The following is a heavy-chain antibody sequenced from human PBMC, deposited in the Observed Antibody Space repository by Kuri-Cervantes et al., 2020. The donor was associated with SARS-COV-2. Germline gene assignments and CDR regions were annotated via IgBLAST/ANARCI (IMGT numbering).Heavy chain of an antibody. Sequence: KVSCKGSGYSFTSYWLGWVGQMPGKGLEWMGLIYPGDSDTRYSPSFQGQVIIPADKSIRTAYLQWSSLKASDTAMYYCARVVYYYDSSGQTIIRGYFDYWGQGTLVTVSS. V-gene: IGHV5-51*01. CDR1: GYSFTSYW. CDR2: IYPGDSDT. CDR3: ARVVYYYDSSGQTIIRGYFDY. J-gene: IGHJ4*02. D-gene: IGHD3-22*01.